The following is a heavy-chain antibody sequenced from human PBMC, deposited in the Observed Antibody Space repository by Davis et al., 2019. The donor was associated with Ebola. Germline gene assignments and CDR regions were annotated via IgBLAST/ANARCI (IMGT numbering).Heavy chain of an antibody. J-gene: IGHJ4*02. Sequence: AASVKVSCKASGYTFTGYYMHWVRQAPGQGLEWMGRINPNSGGTNYAQKFQGRVTMTRNTSISTAYMELSSLRSEDTAVYYCARGLIAARGSAYWGQGTLVTVSS. CDR2: INPNSGGT. D-gene: IGHD6-6*01. V-gene: IGHV1-2*06. CDR3: ARGLIAARGSAY. CDR1: GYTFTGYY.